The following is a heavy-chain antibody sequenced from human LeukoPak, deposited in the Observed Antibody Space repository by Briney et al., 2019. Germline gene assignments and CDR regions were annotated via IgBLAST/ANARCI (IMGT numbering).Heavy chain of an antibody. D-gene: IGHD1-26*01. CDR1: GFAISTNY. V-gene: IGHV3-66*02. J-gene: IGHJ5*02. CDR3: ARDQRSESYFPWGLFDP. CDR2: IYSDGST. Sequence: GGSLRLSCAASGFAISTNYLSWVRQAPGKGLEWVSVIYSDGSTYYTDSVKGRFTISRDNSKNTLYLQMNSLRPEDTAVYYCARDQRSESYFPWGLFDPWGQGTLVTVSS.